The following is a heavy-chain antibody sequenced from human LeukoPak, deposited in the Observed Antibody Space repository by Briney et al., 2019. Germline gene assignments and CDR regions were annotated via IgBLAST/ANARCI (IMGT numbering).Heavy chain of an antibody. V-gene: IGHV4-59*08. D-gene: IGHD1-26*01. Sequence: SETLSLTCTVSGGSISSYYWSWIRQPPGKGLEWIGYIYYSGSTNYNPSLKSRVTISVDTPKNQFSLKLRSVTASDTAVYYCARLRGGSYAPDAYFYYGMDVWGQGTTVIVSS. J-gene: IGHJ6*02. CDR3: ARLRGGSYAPDAYFYYGMDV. CDR2: IYYSGST. CDR1: GGSISSYY.